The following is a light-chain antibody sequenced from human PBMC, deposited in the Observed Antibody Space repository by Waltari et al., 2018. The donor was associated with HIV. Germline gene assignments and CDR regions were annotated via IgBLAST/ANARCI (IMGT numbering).Light chain of an antibody. CDR1: SSDIGAYNY. Sequence: QSALTQPPSASGSPGQSVTISCTGTSSDIGAYNYVSWYQQHPGKAPKLMIYEVNQRPSGVPDRFPAAKSGNVASLTVSGLQDDDEADFYCSSYAGSDNRVVFGGGTKLTVL. J-gene: IGLJ2*01. V-gene: IGLV2-8*01. CDR2: EVN. CDR3: SSYAGSDNRVV.